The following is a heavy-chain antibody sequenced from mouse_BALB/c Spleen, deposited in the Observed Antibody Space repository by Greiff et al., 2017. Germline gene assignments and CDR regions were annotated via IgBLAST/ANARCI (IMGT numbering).Heavy chain of an antibody. Sequence: EVMLVESGGGLVQPGGSRKLSCAASGFTFSDYGMAWVRQAPGKGPEWVAFISNLAYSIYYADTVTGRFTISRENAKNTLYLEMSSLRSEDTAMYYCARTMITNFDYWGQGTTLTVPS. CDR1: GFTFSDYG. CDR3: ARTMITNFDY. D-gene: IGHD2-4*01. J-gene: IGHJ2*01. V-gene: IGHV5-15*02. CDR2: ISNLAYSI.